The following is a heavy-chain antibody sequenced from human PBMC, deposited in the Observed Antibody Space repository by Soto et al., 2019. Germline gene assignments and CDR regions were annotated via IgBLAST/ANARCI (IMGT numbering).Heavy chain of an antibody. Sequence: GGSLRLSCAASGFTFSSYAMSWVRQAPGKGLEWVSAISGSGGSTYYADSVKGRFTISRDNSKNTLYLQMNSLRAEDTAVYYCAKGNFDWLSTDPNYFDYWGQGTLVTVSS. V-gene: IGHV3-23*01. J-gene: IGHJ4*02. D-gene: IGHD3-9*01. CDR1: GFTFSSYA. CDR2: ISGSGGST. CDR3: AKGNFDWLSTDPNYFDY.